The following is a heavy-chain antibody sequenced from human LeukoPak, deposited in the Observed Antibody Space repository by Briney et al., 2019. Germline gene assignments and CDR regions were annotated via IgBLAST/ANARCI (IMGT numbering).Heavy chain of an antibody. CDR2: INTSGGST. CDR3: ARAHVDTAMVTGRFDY. D-gene: IGHD5-18*01. V-gene: IGHV1-46*01. CDR1: GYTFTSYY. J-gene: IGHJ4*02. Sequence: GASVKVSCKASGYTFTSYYMHWVRQAPGQGLEWMGIINTSGGSTSYAQKFQGRFTMTRDTSTSTVYMELSSLRSEDTAGYYCARAHVDTAMVTGRFDYWGQGTLVTVSS.